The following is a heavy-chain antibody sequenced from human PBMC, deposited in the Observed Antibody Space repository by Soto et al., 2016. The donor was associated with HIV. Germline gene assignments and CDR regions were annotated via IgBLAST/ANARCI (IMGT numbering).Heavy chain of an antibody. CDR2: ISSNGGST. D-gene: IGHD1-26*01. V-gene: IGHV3-64*01. CDR1: GFTFSSYA. Sequence: EVQLVESGGGLVQPGGSLRLSCAASGFTFSSYAMHWVRQAPGKGLEYVSAISSNGGSTYYANSVKGRFTISRDNSKNTLYLQMGSLRAEDMAVYYCAREGGIVGATGAFDIWGQGTMVTVSS. CDR3: AREGGIVGATGAFDI. J-gene: IGHJ3*02.